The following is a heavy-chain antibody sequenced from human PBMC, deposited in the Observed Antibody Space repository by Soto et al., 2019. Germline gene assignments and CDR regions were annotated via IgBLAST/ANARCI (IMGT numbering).Heavy chain of an antibody. CDR2: ISAYNGNT. CDR3: ASGVGYYYDSSGYYYPPTTPLVSPFDY. D-gene: IGHD3-22*01. Sequence: ASVKVSCKASGYTFTSYGISWVRQAPGQGLEWMGWISAYNGNTNYAQKLQGRVTMTTDTSTSTAYMELRSLRSDDTAVYYCASGVGYYYDSSGYYYPPTTPLVSPFDYWGQGTLVTVSS. J-gene: IGHJ4*02. V-gene: IGHV1-18*01. CDR1: GYTFTSYG.